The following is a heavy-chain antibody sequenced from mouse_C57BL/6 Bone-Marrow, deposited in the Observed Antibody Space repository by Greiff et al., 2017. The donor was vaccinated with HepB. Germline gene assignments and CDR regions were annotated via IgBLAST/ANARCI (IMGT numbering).Heavy chain of an antibody. Sequence: QVQLKESGAELARPGASVKLSCKASGYTFTSYGISWVKQRTGQGLEWIGEIYPRSGNTYYNEKFKGKATLTADKSSSTAYMELRSLTSEDSAVYFCAREDYLYYFDYWGQGTTLTVSS. CDR1: GYTFTSYG. CDR3: AREDYLYYFDY. D-gene: IGHD2-4*01. CDR2: IYPRSGNT. V-gene: IGHV1-81*01. J-gene: IGHJ2*01.